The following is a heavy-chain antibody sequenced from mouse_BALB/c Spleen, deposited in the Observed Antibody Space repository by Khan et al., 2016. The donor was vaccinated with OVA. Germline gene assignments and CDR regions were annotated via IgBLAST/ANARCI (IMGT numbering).Heavy chain of an antibody. D-gene: IGHD1-3*01. V-gene: IGHV1-76*01. J-gene: IGHJ2*01. CDR3: AREESVDDFDY. CDR2: IYPRTDNT. Sequence: QVQLKQSGAELVRPWASVKLSCYTSGYIFTSYWIHWVKQRSGQGLEWIARIYPRTDNTYYNEKFKDKATLTADKSSSTAYIQISMLNTEKAAVYFCAREESVDDFDYWGQGTTLTVSS. CDR1: GYIFTSYW.